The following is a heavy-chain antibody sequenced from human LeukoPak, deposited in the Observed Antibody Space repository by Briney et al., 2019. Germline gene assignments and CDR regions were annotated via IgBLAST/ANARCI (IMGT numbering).Heavy chain of an antibody. CDR2: MSSRDNTR. V-gene: IGHV3-48*03. CDR3: ARGFGRFGHRFGY. Sequence: PGGSLRLSCAASGFTFSSFEMDWVRQAQGEGLGWISYMSSRDNTRYYAESVRGRFTMSRDNAKNSRSLQMNGLRVEDTAVYYCARGFGRFGHRFGYLGQGTLVTVSS. D-gene: IGHD3-10*01. CDR1: GFTFSSFE. J-gene: IGHJ4*02.